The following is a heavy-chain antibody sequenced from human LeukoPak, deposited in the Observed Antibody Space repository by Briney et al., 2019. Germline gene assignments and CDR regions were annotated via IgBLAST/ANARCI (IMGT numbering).Heavy chain of an antibody. CDR1: GYSFTSYW. CDR2: IYPGDSDT. Sequence: RGESLKISCKGSGYSFTSYWIGWVRQMPGKGLEWMGIIYPGDSDTRYSPSFQGQVTISADKSISTAYLQWSSLKASDTAMYYCARGGSAYCSSTSCYTENFDYWGQGTLVTVSS. CDR3: ARGGSAYCSSTSCYTENFDY. D-gene: IGHD2-2*02. V-gene: IGHV5-51*01. J-gene: IGHJ4*02.